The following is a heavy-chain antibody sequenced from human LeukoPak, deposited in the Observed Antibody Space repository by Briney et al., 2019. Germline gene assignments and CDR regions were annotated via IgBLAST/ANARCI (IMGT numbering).Heavy chain of an antibody. Sequence: SETLSLTCAVYGGSFSGYYWSWIRQPPGKGLEWIGEINHSGSTNYNPSLKSRVTISVDTSKNQFSLKLSSATAADTAVYYCARGSSEYDFWSGYNWFDPWGQGTLVTVSS. CDR2: INHSGST. CDR3: ARGSSEYDFWSGYNWFDP. J-gene: IGHJ5*02. CDR1: GGSFSGYY. V-gene: IGHV4-34*01. D-gene: IGHD3-3*01.